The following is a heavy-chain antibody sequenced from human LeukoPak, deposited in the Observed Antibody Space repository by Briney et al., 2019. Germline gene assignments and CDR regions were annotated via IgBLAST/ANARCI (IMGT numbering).Heavy chain of an antibody. CDR3: ARGDDYGDNWFDP. D-gene: IGHD4-17*01. V-gene: IGHV4-34*01. CDR1: GGAFSGYY. Sequence: PSEPLSFTGAVYGGAFSGYYWSWIRQPPGKGLEGMGEINHSGSTNYNPSCTGRLTISVDTSNNQFSLKLSSVTAADTAVYYCARGDDYGDNWFDPWGQGTLVTVSS. J-gene: IGHJ5*02. CDR2: INHSGST.